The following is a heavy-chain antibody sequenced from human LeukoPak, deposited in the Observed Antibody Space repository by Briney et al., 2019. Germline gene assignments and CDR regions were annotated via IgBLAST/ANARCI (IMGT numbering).Heavy chain of an antibody. D-gene: IGHD2-2*01. Sequence: GGSLRLSCAASGFTFDYYGMSWGRQAPGKGLEWVSGINWNGGSTGYADSVKGRFTISRDNAKNSLFLQMNSLRAEDTALYYCARGYCGSTSCYYFFDYWGQGTLVTVSS. V-gene: IGHV3-20*04. CDR1: GFTFDYYG. CDR2: INWNGGST. J-gene: IGHJ4*02. CDR3: ARGYCGSTSCYYFFDY.